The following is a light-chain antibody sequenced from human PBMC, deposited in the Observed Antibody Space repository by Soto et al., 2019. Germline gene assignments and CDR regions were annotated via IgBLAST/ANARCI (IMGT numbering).Light chain of an antibody. Sequence: DLQMTQSPSSVSPSVGHRVTITCRASQGINSWLAWYQQKSGKAPKLLIYSASSLVSGVPSRFGDSGSGTDFTLTISSLQPEDFATYYCQQANTFALTFGGGTKVDIK. J-gene: IGKJ4*01. CDR2: SAS. CDR3: QQANTFALT. V-gene: IGKV1-12*01. CDR1: QGINSW.